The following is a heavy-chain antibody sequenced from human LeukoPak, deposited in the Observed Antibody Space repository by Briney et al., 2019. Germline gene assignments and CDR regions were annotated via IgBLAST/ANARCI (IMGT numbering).Heavy chain of an antibody. CDR1: GFTFSSYW. D-gene: IGHD3-3*01. V-gene: IGHV3-7*01. CDR3: ARVSDFWSGYYLGY. CDR2: IKQDGSEK. Sequence: PGGSLRLSCAASGFTFSSYWMSWVRQAPGKGLEWVANIKQDGSEKYYVDSVKGRFTISRDNAKNSLYLQMNSLRAEDTAVYYCARVSDFWSGYYLGYWGQGTLVTVSS. J-gene: IGHJ4*02.